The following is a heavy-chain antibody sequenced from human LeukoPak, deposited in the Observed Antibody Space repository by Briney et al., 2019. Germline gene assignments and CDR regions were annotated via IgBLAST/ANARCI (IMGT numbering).Heavy chain of an antibody. J-gene: IGHJ4*02. D-gene: IGHD3-10*01. CDR2: INHGGST. CDR1: GGSFSGYY. Sequence: SETLSLTCAVYGGSFSGYYWSWIRQPPGKGLEWIGEINHGGSTNYNPSLKSRVTISVDTSKNQFSLKLSSVTAADTAVYYCARDGPYYYGSGSVWGQGTLVTVSS. CDR3: ARDGPYYYGSGSV. V-gene: IGHV4-34*01.